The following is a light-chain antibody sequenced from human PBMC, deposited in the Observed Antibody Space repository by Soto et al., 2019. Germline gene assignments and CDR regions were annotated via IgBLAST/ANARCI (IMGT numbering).Light chain of an antibody. CDR2: DAS. J-gene: IGKJ1*01. CDR3: QQYNGYSTWT. Sequence: DIQMTQSPSTLSASVGDRVTITCRAIQSISRWLAWYQQKPGKAPKVLIWDASSLQRGVPSRFSGSGSGTEFTLTISCLKPDDFATYYCQQYNGYSTWTFGQGTKVDIK. V-gene: IGKV1-5*01. CDR1: QSISRW.